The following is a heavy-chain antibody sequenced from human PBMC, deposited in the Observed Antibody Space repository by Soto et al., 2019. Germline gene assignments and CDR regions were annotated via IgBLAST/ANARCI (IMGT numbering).Heavy chain of an antibody. D-gene: IGHD2-2*01. CDR1: GYTFTSYA. CDR3: ARDGIVVVPAATDDAFDI. V-gene: IGHV1-3*01. CDR2: INAGNGNT. J-gene: IGHJ3*02. Sequence: EASVKVSCKASGYTFTSYAMHWVRQAPGQRLEWMGWINAGNGNTKYSQKFQGRVTITRDTSASTAYMELSSLRSEDTAVYYCARDGIVVVPAATDDAFDIWGQGTMVTVSS.